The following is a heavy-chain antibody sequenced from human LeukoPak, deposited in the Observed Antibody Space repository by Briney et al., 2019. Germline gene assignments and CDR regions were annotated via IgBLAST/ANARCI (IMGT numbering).Heavy chain of an antibody. Sequence: GGSLRLSCAASGFTLSSYGMSWVRQAPGKGLEWVSAISGSGGSTYYADSVKGRFTISRDNSKNTLYLQMNSLRAEDTAVYYCAKESYDSSGDYYFDYWGQGTLVTVSS. CDR3: AKESYDSSGDYYFDY. CDR2: ISGSGGST. V-gene: IGHV3-23*01. D-gene: IGHD3-22*01. CDR1: GFTLSSYG. J-gene: IGHJ4*02.